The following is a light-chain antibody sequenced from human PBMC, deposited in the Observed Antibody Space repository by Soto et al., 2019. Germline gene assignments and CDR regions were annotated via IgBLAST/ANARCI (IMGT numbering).Light chain of an antibody. CDR2: EVS. CDR3: CSYAGSNIPLI. V-gene: IGLV2-23*02. J-gene: IGLJ1*01. CDR1: SSDVGNYNF. Sequence: QSVLTQPASVSGSPGQSITVSCTGTSSDVGNYNFVSWYQQHPGKAPKLMIYEVSKRPSGVSNRFSGSKSGNTASLTISGLQAEDEADYCCCSYAGSNIPLIFGTGTKVTV.